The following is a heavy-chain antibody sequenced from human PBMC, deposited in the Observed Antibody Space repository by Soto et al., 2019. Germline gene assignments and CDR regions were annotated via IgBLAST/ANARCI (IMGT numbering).Heavy chain of an antibody. CDR3: ARDHRYNWNDEGWFDP. Sequence: QVQLVQSGAEVKKPGASVKVSCKASGYMFSTYDINWVRQAPGQGLEWMGWLNPNSGNTGYAQKFQGRVTMTRNTSINTAYMELSSLGSDDTAVYYCARDHRYNWNDEGWFDPWCQGTLGTVSS. CDR1: GYMFSTYD. J-gene: IGHJ5*02. CDR2: LNPNSGNT. D-gene: IGHD1-20*01. V-gene: IGHV1-8*01.